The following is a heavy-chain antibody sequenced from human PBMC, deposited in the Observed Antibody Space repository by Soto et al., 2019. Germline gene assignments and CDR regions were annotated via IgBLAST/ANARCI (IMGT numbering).Heavy chain of an antibody. CDR1: GGTFSSYA. J-gene: IGHJ6*02. V-gene: IGHV1-69*06. CDR2: IIPIFGTA. D-gene: IGHD6-6*01. Sequence: QVQLVHSGAEVKTPGSSVKVSCKASGGTFSSYAISWVRQAPGQGREWMGGIIPIFGTANDAQKFKGRVTITADKATSTAYRELSSVRSEDTAVYYCARDPVGYSSSSGYYYGMAVWGQGTTVTVS. CDR3: ARDPVGYSSSSGYYYGMAV.